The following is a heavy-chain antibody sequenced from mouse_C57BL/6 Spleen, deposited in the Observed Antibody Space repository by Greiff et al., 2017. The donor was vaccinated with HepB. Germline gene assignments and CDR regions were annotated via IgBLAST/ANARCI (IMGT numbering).Heavy chain of an antibody. CDR3: ARHDGYYENAMDY. Sequence: EVQVVESGGDLVKPGGSLKLSCAASGFTFSSYGMSWVRQTPDKRLEWVATISSGGSYTYYPDSVKGRFTISRDNAKNTLYLQMSSLKSEDTAMYYCARHDGYYENAMDYWGQGTSVTVSS. D-gene: IGHD2-3*01. CDR2: ISSGGSYT. CDR1: GFTFSSYG. J-gene: IGHJ4*01. V-gene: IGHV5-6*01.